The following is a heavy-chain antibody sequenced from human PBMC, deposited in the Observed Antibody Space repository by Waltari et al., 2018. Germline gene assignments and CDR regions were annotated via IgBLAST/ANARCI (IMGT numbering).Heavy chain of an antibody. Sequence: EIQLVESGGGLVKPGGSLRLSCAASGFSFRDYTMNWIGPSPGKGLGWVSSNSGTRGYIYYADSVKGRFTVSRDNAQNSLFLQMNSLRREDTGVYYWSRGAGRGGWGPGTLVVVSS. CDR3: SRGAGRGG. J-gene: IGHJ4*02. CDR2: NSGTRGYI. CDR1: GFSFRDYT. V-gene: IGHV3-21*02. D-gene: IGHD6-19*01.